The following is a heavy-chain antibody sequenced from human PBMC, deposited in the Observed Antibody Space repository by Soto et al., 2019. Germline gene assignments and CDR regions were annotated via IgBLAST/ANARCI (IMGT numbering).Heavy chain of an antibody. CDR1: GGSFSSYY. CDR3: ARVHNWGTIDY. CDR2: SNHRGST. Sequence: QVQLQQWGAGLLKPSETLSLTCAVYGGSFSSYYWSWIRQPPGKGREWIGESNHRGSTNYNPSLKRRVNISVDTSKNQFSLNLGSGTAADKAGYYCARVHNWGTIDYWGQGVLVTVSS. V-gene: IGHV4-34*01. D-gene: IGHD7-27*01. J-gene: IGHJ4*02.